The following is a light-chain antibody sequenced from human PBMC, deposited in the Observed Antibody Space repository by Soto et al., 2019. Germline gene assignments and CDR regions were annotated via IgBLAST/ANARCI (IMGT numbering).Light chain of an antibody. CDR2: KAS. CDR1: QDVSQW. V-gene: IGKV1-5*03. J-gene: IGKJ2*01. Sequence: DIRMTQSPSTLSASVGDTGTITCRASQDVSQWLAWYQERPGKPPKLLIYKASSLERGVPSRFRGRGSETEFTLTIRDLQPDDFATYYCQHYDRYPYTFGQGTRLEIK. CDR3: QHYDRYPYT.